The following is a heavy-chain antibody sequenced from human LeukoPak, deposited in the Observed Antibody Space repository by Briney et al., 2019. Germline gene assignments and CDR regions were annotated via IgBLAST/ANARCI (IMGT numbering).Heavy chain of an antibody. D-gene: IGHD6-13*01. CDR2: ISWNSGSI. CDR3: AKGYSSWYGGGFDY. J-gene: IGHJ4*02. V-gene: IGHV3-9*01. Sequence: SLRLSCAASGFTFDDYAMHWVRQAAGKGLEWVSGISWNSGSIGYADSVKGRFTISRDNAKNSLYLQMNSLRAEDTALYYCAKGYSSWYGGGFDYWGQGTLVTVSS. CDR1: GFTFDDYA.